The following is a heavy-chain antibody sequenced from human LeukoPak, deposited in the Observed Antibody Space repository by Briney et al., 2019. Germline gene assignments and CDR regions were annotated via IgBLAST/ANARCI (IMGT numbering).Heavy chain of an antibody. CDR2: IGGGSP. CDR3: AKGGIGSSSGLDY. Sequence: PGGSLRLSCAASGFTFSTYVMTWVRQAPGKGLEWVSSIGGGSPYHGNSVKGRFSISRDNSKNTLYLQMNSLRDEDTAVYYCAKGGIGSSSGLDYWGQGTLVTVSS. J-gene: IGHJ4*02. CDR1: GFTFSTYV. D-gene: IGHD5-18*01. V-gene: IGHV3-23*01.